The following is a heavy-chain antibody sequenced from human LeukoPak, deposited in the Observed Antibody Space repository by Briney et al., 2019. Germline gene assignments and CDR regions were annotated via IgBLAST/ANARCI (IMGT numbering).Heavy chain of an antibody. CDR1: GFTFSDYY. CDR3: ARWSAIRGYSYGYLDP. J-gene: IGHJ5*02. Sequence: PGGSLRLSCAASGFTFSDYYMSWIRQAPGKGLEWVSYISSSSSYTNYADSVKGRSTISRDNAENSLYLQMNSLRAEDTAVYYCARWSAIRGYSYGYLDPWGQGTLVTVSS. V-gene: IGHV3-11*03. CDR2: ISSSSSYT. D-gene: IGHD5-18*01.